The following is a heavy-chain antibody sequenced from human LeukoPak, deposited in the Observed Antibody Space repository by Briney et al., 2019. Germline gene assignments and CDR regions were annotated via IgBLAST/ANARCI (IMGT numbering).Heavy chain of an antibody. J-gene: IGHJ6*02. CDR3: ARDWGSDVYGMDV. CDR2: IYTSGST. Sequence: SETLSLTCTVSGGSISSGSYYWSWILQPAGKGLEWIGRIYTSGSTNYNPSLKSRVTISVDTSKNQFSLKLSSVTAADTAVYYCARDWGSDVYGMDVWGQGTTVTVSS. V-gene: IGHV4-61*02. CDR1: GGSISSGSYY. D-gene: IGHD3-16*01.